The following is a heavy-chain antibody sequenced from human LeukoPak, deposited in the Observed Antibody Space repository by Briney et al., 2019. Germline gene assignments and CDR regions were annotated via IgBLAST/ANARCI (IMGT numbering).Heavy chain of an antibody. CDR2: VHYSGST. CDR1: GDSIRSTSYY. D-gene: IGHD6-19*01. V-gene: IGHV4-39*01. CDR3: ARRSTVAGRGRFDP. J-gene: IGHJ5*02. Sequence: PSETLSLTCTVSGDSIRSTSYYWGWIRQPPGKGLEWLGSVHYSGSTYDNPSLKSRVTISVDTSKNQFSLNLISVTAADTAVYYCARRSTVAGRGRFDPWGQGTLVTVSS.